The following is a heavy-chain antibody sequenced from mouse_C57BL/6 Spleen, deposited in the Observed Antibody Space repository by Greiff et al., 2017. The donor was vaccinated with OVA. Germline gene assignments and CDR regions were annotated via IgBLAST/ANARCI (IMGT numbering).Heavy chain of an antibody. V-gene: IGHV5-2*01. CDR3: ARSHGGSPWFAY. CDR1: EYAFPSHD. Sequence: EVQLVESGGGLVQPGESLKLSCESNEYAFPSHDMSWVRQTPEKRLELVAAINSDGGSTYYPDTMASRFILSRDNTKNTLYLQMSSLRSEDASLYYCARSHGGSPWFAYWGQGTLVTVSA. CDR2: INSDGGST. J-gene: IGHJ3*01. D-gene: IGHD1-1*02.